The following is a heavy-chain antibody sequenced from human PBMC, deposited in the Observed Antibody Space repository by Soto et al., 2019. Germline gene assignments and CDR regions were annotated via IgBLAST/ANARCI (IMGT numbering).Heavy chain of an antibody. J-gene: IGHJ5*02. V-gene: IGHV3-33*01. CDR1: GFTFSSYG. Sequence: QVQLVESGGGVVQSGRSLRLSCAASGFTFSSYGMHWVRQAPGKGLEWVAVIWYDGSNKYYADSVKGRFTISRDNSKNEDTAVYYCARDGGCRDGYTVGCNWFDPWGQGTLVTVSS. D-gene: IGHD3-10*01. CDR3: VGCNWFDP. CDR2: IWYDGSNK.